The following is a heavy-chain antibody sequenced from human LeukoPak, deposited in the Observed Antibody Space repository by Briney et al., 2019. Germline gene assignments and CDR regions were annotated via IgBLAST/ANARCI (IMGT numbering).Heavy chain of an antibody. CDR3: ARDGWEPNDAFDI. CDR2: IYYSGST. CDR1: GGSISSYY. J-gene: IGHJ3*02. Sequence: KPSGTLSLTCTVSGGSISSYYWSWIRQPPGKGLEWIGYIYYSGSTNYNPSLKSRVTISVDTSKNQFSLKLSSVTAADTAVYYCARDGWEPNDAFDIWGQGTMVTVSS. D-gene: IGHD1-26*01. V-gene: IGHV4-59*01.